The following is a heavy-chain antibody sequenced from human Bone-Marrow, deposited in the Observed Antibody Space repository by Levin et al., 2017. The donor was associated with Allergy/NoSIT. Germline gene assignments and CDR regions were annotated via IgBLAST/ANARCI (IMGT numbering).Heavy chain of an antibody. CDR1: GFTFDDYA. D-gene: IGHD5-18*01. CDR2: ISWNSGSI. Sequence: SCAASGFTFDDYAMHWVRQAPGKGLEWVSGISWNSGSIGYADSVKGRFTISRDNAKNSLYLQMNSLRAEDTALYYCAKDIGYSYGPYYFDYWGQGTLVTVSS. J-gene: IGHJ4*02. CDR3: AKDIGYSYGPYYFDY. V-gene: IGHV3-9*01.